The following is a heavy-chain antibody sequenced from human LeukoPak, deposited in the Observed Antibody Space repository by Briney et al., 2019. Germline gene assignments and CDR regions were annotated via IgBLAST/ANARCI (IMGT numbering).Heavy chain of an antibody. CDR3: ARKDSNYGGFDY. CDR1: GGSISSYY. CDR2: IYYSGST. D-gene: IGHD4-11*01. V-gene: IGHV4-59*12. Sequence: LETLSLTCTVSGGSISSYYWSWIRQPPGKGLEWIGYIYYSGSTNYNPSLKSRVTISVDTSKNQFSLKLSSVAAADTAVYFCARKDSNYGGFDYWGQGTLVTVSS. J-gene: IGHJ4*02.